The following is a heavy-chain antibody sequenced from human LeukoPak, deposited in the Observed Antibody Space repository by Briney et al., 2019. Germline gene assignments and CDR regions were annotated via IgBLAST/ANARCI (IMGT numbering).Heavy chain of an antibody. V-gene: IGHV6-1*01. CDR1: GDSVSSNSAA. J-gene: IGHJ5*02. CDR2: TYYRSKWYN. CDR3: AREEWNLVLNWFDP. D-gene: IGHD3-3*01. Sequence: SQTLSFTCAISGDSVSSNSAAWNWIRQSASRGLEWLGRTYYRSKWYNDYAVSVKSRITINPDTSKNQFSLQLNSVTPGDTAVYYCAREEWNLVLNWFDPWGQGTLVTVSS.